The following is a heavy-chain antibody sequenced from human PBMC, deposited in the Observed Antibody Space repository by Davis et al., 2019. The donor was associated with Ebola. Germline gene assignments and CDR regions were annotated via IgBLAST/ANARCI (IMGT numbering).Heavy chain of an antibody. D-gene: IGHD5-12*01. CDR2: ISSSGSTI. CDR1: GFTFSDYY. V-gene: IGHV3-11*01. CDR3: ARGDIVATIFLGNYFDY. J-gene: IGHJ4*02. Sequence: GESLMISCAASGFTFSDYYMSWIRQAPGKGLEWVSYISSSGSTIYYADSVKGRFTISRDNAKNSLYLQMNSLRAEDTAVYYCARGDIVATIFLGNYFDYWGQGTLVTVSS.